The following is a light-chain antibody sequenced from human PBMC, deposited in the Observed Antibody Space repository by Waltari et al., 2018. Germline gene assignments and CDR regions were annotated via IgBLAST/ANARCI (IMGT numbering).Light chain of an antibody. J-gene: IGKJ5*01. CDR1: RSVLSISNNRNY. CDR3: QQHYSNPV. CDR2: WAS. Sequence: DIEMTQSPESLAVSLGERITINCKSGRSVLSISNNRNYFAWCQHNPGQPPKLLLYWASTRTSGVPERFIGSGSGTDFTLTITSLQAEDVAVYSCQQHYSNPVFGQGTRLELK. V-gene: IGKV4-1*01.